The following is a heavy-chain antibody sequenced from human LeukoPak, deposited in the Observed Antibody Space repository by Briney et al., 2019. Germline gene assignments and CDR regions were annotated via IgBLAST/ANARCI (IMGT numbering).Heavy chain of an antibody. D-gene: IGHD1-1*01. CDR1: GFTFSGHW. V-gene: IGHV3-74*03. CDR2: INERGTDS. Sequence: PGGSLRLSCTASGFTFSGHWIHWGRQAPGMGLVWVSRINERGTDSMYAESVRGRFTISRDNAKNTVYLQMNSLRAEDTAVYYCVRDETLWTLDWWGQGTLVSVSS. CDR3: VRDETLWTLDW. J-gene: IGHJ4*02.